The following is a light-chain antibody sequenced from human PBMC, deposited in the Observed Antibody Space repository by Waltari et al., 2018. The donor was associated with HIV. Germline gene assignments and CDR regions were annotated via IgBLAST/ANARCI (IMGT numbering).Light chain of an antibody. Sequence: QSALTQPASVSGSPGQSITISCTGTSSDVGGYNHVSWYQQHPGKAPKLIIYEVSNRPSGVSNRFSGSKSGNTASLTISGLQADDEAHYYCSSYTSSTTYVFGTGTKVTVL. V-gene: IGLV2-14*01. CDR2: EVS. J-gene: IGLJ1*01. CDR3: SSYTSSTTYV. CDR1: SSDVGGYNH.